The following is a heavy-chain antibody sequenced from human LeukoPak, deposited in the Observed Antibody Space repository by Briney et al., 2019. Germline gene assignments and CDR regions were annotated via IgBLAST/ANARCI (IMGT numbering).Heavy chain of an antibody. CDR1: GFTFSSYD. D-gene: IGHD3-10*01. V-gene: IGHV3-13*01. CDR3: ARSTVGSGSYDY. J-gene: IGHJ4*02. Sequence: PGGSLRLSCAASGFTFSSYDMHWVRQATGKGLEWVSAIGTAGDTYYPGSVKGRFTISRENAKNSLYLQMNSLRAGDTAVYYCARSTVGSGSYDYWGQGTLVTVSS. CDR2: IGTAGDT.